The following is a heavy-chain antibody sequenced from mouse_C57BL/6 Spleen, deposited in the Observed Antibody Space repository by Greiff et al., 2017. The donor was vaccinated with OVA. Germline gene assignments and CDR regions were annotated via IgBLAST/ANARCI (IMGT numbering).Heavy chain of an antibody. CDR2: IYPSDSET. V-gene: IGHV1-61*01. CDR3: AREGIYYGNLYYFDY. CDR1: GYTFTSYW. D-gene: IGHD2-1*01. J-gene: IGHJ2*01. Sequence: VQLQQPGAELVRPGSSVKLSCKASGYTFTSYWMDWVKQRPGQGLEWIGNIYPSDSETHYNQKFKDKATLTVDKSSSTAYMQLSSLTSEDSAVYYCAREGIYYGNLYYFDYWGQGTTLTVSS.